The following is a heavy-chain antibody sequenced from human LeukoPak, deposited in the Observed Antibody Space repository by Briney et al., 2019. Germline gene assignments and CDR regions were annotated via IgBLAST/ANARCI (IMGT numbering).Heavy chain of an antibody. CDR1: GFSISTGYY. V-gene: IGHV4-38-2*02. CDR3: ARTVGAPYYYFFYMDV. D-gene: IGHD1-26*01. J-gene: IGHJ6*03. CDR2: THHSGVS. Sequence: SETLSLTCSVSGFSISTGYYWGWIRQAPGKGSEWIASTHHSGVSYYNPSLKSRVAISVDTSKNQFSLNLNSVTAADTAVYYCARTVGAPYYYFFYMDVWGKGTTVTVSS.